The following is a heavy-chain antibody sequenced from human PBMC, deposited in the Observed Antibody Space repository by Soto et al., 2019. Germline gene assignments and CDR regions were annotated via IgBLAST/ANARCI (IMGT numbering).Heavy chain of an antibody. J-gene: IGHJ6*03. D-gene: IGHD2-2*01. V-gene: IGHV3-74*01. CDR3: ANHCSSTSCYEAPYYYYYYMDV. CDR2: INSGGSST. CDR1: GITFSNYW. Sequence: GGSLRLSCAASGITFSNYWMHWVRQAPGKGLVWVSRINSGGSSTTYADSVKGRFTISRDNAKNTLYLQMNSLRAEDTAVYYCANHCSSTSCYEAPYYYYYYMDVWGKGTTVTVSS.